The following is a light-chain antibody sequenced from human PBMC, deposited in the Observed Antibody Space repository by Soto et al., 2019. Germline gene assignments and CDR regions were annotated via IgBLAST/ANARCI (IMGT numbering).Light chain of an antibody. CDR2: GAS. V-gene: IGKV3-20*01. CDR1: QSVSNNY. CDR3: QQYNNWPIT. J-gene: IGKJ5*01. Sequence: EIVLTQSPGTLSLSPGERATLSCRASQSVSNNYLAWYQQKPGQAPRLPIYGASNRATGIPDRFSGSGSGTDFTLTISRLEPEDFALYYCQQYNNWPITFGQGTRLEIK.